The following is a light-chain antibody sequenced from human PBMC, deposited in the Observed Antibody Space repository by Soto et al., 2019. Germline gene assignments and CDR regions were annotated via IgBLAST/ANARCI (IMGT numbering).Light chain of an antibody. V-gene: IGLV2-14*03. CDR1: SSDVGGYNY. Sequence: QAASVSGSPGQSITISCTGTSSDVGGYNYVSWFQQHPGKAPELKIYEVSNRPSGVSNRFSGSKSGYTASLIISELQAEDEADYYCTSFTSSSTWVFGGGTKVTVL. J-gene: IGLJ3*02. CDR2: EVS. CDR3: TSFTSSSTWV.